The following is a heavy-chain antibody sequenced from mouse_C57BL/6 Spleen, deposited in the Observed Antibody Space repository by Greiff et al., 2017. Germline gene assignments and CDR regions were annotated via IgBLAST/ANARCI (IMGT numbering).Heavy chain of an antibody. D-gene: IGHD2-4*01. V-gene: IGHV14-4*01. J-gene: IGHJ2*01. CDR2: IYPENGDT. CDR1: GFNIKDDY. Sequence: VPLKESGAELVSPGASVKLSCTASGFNIKDDYMNWVKQRPEQGLEWIGWIYPENGDTAYATKFQGKATITADTSSNTAYLQLSSLTSEDSAVYYCTAGYDYDSDYWGQGTTLSVSS. CDR3: TAGYDYDSDY.